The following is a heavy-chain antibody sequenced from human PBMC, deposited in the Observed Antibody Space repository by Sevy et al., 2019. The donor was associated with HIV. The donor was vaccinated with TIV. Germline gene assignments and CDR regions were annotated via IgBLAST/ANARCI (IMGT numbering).Heavy chain of an antibody. V-gene: IGHV3-7*03. Sequence: GGSLRLSCAASGFTFSTHWMSWVRQAPGKGLEWVANIKEDGSEKYYVDSVKGRFTISRDNAKNSLFLQMNSLGAAYTAVYYCAKDVYWGQGTLVTVSS. J-gene: IGHJ4*02. CDR3: AKDVY. CDR1: GFTFSTHW. CDR2: IKEDGSEK.